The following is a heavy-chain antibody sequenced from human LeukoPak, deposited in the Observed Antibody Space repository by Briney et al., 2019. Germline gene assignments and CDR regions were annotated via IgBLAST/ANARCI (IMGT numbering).Heavy chain of an antibody. J-gene: IGHJ4*02. CDR1: GYTFTSYD. CDR2: MNPNSGNT. CDR3: ARDPSPEVAHPDY. V-gene: IGHV1-8*01. D-gene: IGHD2-15*01. Sequence: GSVKVSCKASGYTFTSYDINWVRQATGQGLEWMGWMNPNSGNTGYAQRFQGRVTMTTDTSTSTAYMELRSLRSDDTAVYYCARDPSPEVAHPDYWGQGTLVTVSS.